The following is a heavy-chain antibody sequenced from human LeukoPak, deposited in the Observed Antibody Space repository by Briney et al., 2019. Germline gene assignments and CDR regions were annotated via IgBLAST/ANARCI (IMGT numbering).Heavy chain of an antibody. CDR3: TYGTGSYPVY. J-gene: IGHJ4*02. CDR1: GGSISSYY. Sequence: SETLSLTCTVSGGSISSYYWSWIRQLPGKGLEWIGYIYYSGSTNYNPSLKSRVTISVDTSKNQFSLKLSSVTAADTAVYYCTYGTGSYPVYWGQGTLVTVSS. D-gene: IGHD3-10*01. CDR2: IYYSGST. V-gene: IGHV4-59*01.